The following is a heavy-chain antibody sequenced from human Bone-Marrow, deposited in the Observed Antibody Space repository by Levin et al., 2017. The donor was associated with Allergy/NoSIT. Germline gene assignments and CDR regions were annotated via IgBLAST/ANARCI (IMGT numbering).Heavy chain of an antibody. J-gene: IGHJ3*02. D-gene: IGHD2-2*02. CDR2: IYPGDSDT. CDR3: ARDQYYCSSTSCYTPDAFDI. CDR1: GYSFTSYW. V-gene: IGHV5-51*01. Sequence: GESLKISCQGSGYSFTSYWIGWVRQMPGKGLEWMGIIYPGDSDTRYSPSFQGQVTISADKSISTAYLQWSSLKASDTAMYYCARDQYYCSSTSCYTPDAFDIWGQGTMVTVSS.